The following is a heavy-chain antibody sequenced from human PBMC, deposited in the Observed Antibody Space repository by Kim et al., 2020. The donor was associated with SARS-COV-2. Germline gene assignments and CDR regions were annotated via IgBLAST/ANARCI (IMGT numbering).Heavy chain of an antibody. CDR3: ARETYYYGMDV. J-gene: IGHJ6*02. V-gene: IGHV3-13*01. Sequence: YPGSVKGRFTISRENAKNSLYLQMNSLRAGDTAVYYCARETYYYGMDVWGQGTTVTVSS.